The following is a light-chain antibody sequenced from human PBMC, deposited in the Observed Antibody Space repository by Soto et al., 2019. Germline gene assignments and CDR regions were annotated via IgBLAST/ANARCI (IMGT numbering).Light chain of an antibody. Sequence: EMVLTQSPATLSGSPGERVTLSCRASRSISRNLAWYQQKPGQAPLLLIYGASTRATAIPDRFSGRGSGTEFTLTINGLQAEDFATYYCQPHNNWPVVTFGGGTRVEIK. CDR1: RSISRN. CDR2: GAS. J-gene: IGKJ4*01. V-gene: IGKV3-15*01. CDR3: QPHNNWPVVT.